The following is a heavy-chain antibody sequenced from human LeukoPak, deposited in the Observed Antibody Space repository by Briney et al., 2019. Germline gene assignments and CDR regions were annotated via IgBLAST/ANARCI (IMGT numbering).Heavy chain of an antibody. CDR1: GYSFTSYW. V-gene: IGHV5-10-1*01. CDR3: ARQDGARDTGPDY. J-gene: IGHJ4*02. CDR2: IDPSDSYT. Sequence: GESLKISCKGFGYSFTSYWITWVRQMPGKGLEWMGRIDPSDSYTNYSPSFQGHVTISTDKSISTAYLQWSSLKASASAMYYCARQDGARDTGPDYWGQGTLVTVSS. D-gene: IGHD3-10*01.